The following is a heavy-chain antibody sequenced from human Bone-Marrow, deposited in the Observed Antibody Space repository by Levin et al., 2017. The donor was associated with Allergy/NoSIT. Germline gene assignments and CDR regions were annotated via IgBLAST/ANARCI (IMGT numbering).Heavy chain of an antibody. CDR1: GYTFTSYY. CDR2: INPSGGST. CDR3: ARDNRVRAAAGTFGY. Sequence: ASVKVSCKASGYTFTSYYMHWVRQAPGQGLEWMGIINPSGGSTSYAQKFQGRVTTTRDTSTSTVYMELSSLRSEDTAVYYCARDNRVRAAAGTFGYWGQGTLVTVSS. J-gene: IGHJ4*02. D-gene: IGHD6-13*01. V-gene: IGHV1-46*01.